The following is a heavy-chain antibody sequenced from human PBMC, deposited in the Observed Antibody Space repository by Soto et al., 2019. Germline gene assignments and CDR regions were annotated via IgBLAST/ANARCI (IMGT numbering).Heavy chain of an antibody. D-gene: IGHD2-15*01. V-gene: IGHV3-23*01. CDR2: ISGSGGST. CDR3: ANQDQVSDY. Sequence: EVQLLESGGGLVQPGGSLRLSCAASGFTFSSYAMSWVRQAPGKGLEWVSAISGSGGSTYYADSVKGRFTISRDNSKNTRYQQMNSLRAEDTAVYYGANQDQVSDYCGQGTLVTVSA. J-gene: IGHJ4*02. CDR1: GFTFSSYA.